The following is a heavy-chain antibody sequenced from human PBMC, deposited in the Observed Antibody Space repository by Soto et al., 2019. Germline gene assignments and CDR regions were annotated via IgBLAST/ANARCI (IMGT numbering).Heavy chain of an antibody. Sequence: EVQLVESGGGLVQPGGSLRLSCAASGFTFNSYSMNWVRQAPGKGLEWVSYISSSSSTIYYADSVKGRFTISRDNAKNSLYLQMNSLRDEATAVYYCARAGYYGSGILLWGQGTLGTVAS. CDR1: GFTFNSYS. CDR2: ISSSSSTI. V-gene: IGHV3-48*02. J-gene: IGHJ4*02. CDR3: ARAGYYGSGILL. D-gene: IGHD3-10*01.